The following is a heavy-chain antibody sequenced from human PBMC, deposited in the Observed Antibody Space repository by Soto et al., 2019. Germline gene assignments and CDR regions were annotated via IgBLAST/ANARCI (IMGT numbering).Heavy chain of an antibody. CDR2: IYYSGST. V-gene: IGHV4-59*12. CDR3: ARDGRDGYIDY. J-gene: IGHJ4*02. Sequence: ASETLSLTCTVSGGSISSYYWSWIRQPPGKGLEWIGYIYYSGSTNYNPSLKSRVTISVDTSKNQFSLKLSSVTAADTAVYYCARDGRDGYIDYWGQGTLVTVSS. D-gene: IGHD2-21*01. CDR1: GGSISSYY.